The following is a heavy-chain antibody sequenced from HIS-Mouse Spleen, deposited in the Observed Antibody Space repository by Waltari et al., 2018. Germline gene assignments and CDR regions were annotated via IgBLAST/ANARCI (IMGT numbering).Heavy chain of an antibody. CDR3: AREIPYSSSWYDWYFDL. CDR1: GGSISSSSYY. CDR2: SYYSVST. J-gene: IGHJ2*01. V-gene: IGHV4-39*07. Sequence: QLQLQESGPGLVKPSETLSLTCTVSGGSISSSSYYWGWIRQPPGKGLEWIGSSYYSVSTYYNPYLKSRVTISVDTSKNQFSLKLSSVTAADTAVYYCAREIPYSSSWYDWYFDLWGRGTLVTVSS. D-gene: IGHD6-13*01.